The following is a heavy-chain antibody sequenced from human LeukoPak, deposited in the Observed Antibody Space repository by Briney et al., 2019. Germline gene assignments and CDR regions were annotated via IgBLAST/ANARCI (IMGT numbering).Heavy chain of an antibody. J-gene: IGHJ5*02. CDR3: ARQEIYLGGYCSGGSCPPGNWFDP. CDR2: ISAYNGNT. V-gene: IGHV1-18*01. D-gene: IGHD2-15*01. CDR1: GYTFTSFG. Sequence: ASVKVSCKAFGYTFTSFGISWVRQAPGQGLEWMGWISAYNGNTNYAQKLQGRVTMTTDTSTSTAYMELRSLRSDDTAVYYCARQEIYLGGYCSGGSCPPGNWFDPWGQGTLVTVSS.